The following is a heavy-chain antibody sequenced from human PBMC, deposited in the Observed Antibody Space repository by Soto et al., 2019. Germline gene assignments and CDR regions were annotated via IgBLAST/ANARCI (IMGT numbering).Heavy chain of an antibody. V-gene: IGHV3-48*04. D-gene: IGHD2-2*01. J-gene: IGHJ5*02. CDR3: AREGPANWFDP. Sequence: GGTLRLSCAASGFTFSSYGMHWVRQAPGKGLEWVSYISSSGSTIYYADSVKGRFTISRDNAKNSLYLQMNSLRAEDTAVYYCAREGPANWFDPWGQGTLVTVSS. CDR1: GFTFSSYG. CDR2: ISSSGSTI.